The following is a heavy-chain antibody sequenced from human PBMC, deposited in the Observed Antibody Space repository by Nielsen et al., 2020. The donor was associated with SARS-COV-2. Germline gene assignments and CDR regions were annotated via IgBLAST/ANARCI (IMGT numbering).Heavy chain of an antibody. D-gene: IGHD2-8*01. V-gene: IGHV4-39*07. CDR2: IYYSGST. CDR3: ARDNIVLMVYPKGWFDP. J-gene: IGHJ5*02. Sequence: SETLSLTCTVSGGSISSSSYYWGWIRQPPGKGLEWIGSIYYSGSTYYNPSLKSRVTISVDTSKNQFSLKLSSVTAADTAVYYCARDNIVLMVYPKGWFDPWGQGTLVTVSS. CDR1: GGSISSSSYY.